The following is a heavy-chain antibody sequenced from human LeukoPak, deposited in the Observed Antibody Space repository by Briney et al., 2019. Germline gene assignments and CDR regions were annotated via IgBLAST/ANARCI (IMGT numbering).Heavy chain of an antibody. CDR1: GGFFSGYY. CDR2: INHSGST. Sequence: SETLSLTCAVYGGFFSGYYWSWIRQPPGKGLEWIGEINHSGSTNYNPSLKSRVTISVDTSKNQFSLKLSSVTAADTAVYYCARHIEAVATIGTVGNWFDPWGQGTLVTVSS. CDR3: ARHIEAVATIGTVGNWFDP. J-gene: IGHJ5*02. V-gene: IGHV4-34*01. D-gene: IGHD5-12*01.